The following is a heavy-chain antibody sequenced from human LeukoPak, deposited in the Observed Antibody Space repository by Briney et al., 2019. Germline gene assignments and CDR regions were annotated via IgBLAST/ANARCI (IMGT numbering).Heavy chain of an antibody. CDR3: PRVTSEASFDY. CDR2: ISYDGSNK. V-gene: IGHV3-30*03. CDR1: GFTFSSYG. J-gene: IGHJ4*02. Sequence: GRSLRLSCAASGFTFSSYGMHWVRQAPGKGLEWVAVISYDGSNKYYADSVKGRFTISRDNSKNTLYLQMNSLRADDTAVYYCPRVTSEASFDYWGQGTLVIVSS.